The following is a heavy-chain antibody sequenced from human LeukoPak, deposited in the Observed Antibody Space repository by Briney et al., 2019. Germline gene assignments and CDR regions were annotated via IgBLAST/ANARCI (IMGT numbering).Heavy chain of an antibody. V-gene: IGHV3-23*01. D-gene: IGHD3-22*01. CDR2: VSGSGGST. J-gene: IGHJ4*02. Sequence: GGSLRLSCAASGFTFSSYAMSWVRQAPGKGLEWVSSVSGSGGSTYYADSVKGRCTISRDNSKSTLFLQMNSLRAEDTAVYYCAKSSYYDSSGYYREYYFDYWGQGTLVTVSS. CDR1: GFTFSSYA. CDR3: AKSSYYDSSGYYREYYFDY.